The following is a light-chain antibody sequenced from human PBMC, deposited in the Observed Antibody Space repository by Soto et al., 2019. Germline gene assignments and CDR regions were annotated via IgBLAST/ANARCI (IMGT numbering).Light chain of an antibody. CDR1: QSISSW. V-gene: IGKV1-5*03. CDR2: KAS. J-gene: IGKJ5*01. Sequence: DIQMTQSPSTLSASVGDRVAVTCRASQSISSWLAWYQQKPGKAPKLLIYKASSLESVVPSRFSGIGSWTEVTLTISSLQPDDFATYYCQQYNSYPITFGQGTRLEI. CDR3: QQYNSYPIT.